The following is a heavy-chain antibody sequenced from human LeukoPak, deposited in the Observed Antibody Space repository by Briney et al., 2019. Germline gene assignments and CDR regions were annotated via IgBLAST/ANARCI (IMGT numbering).Heavy chain of an antibody. D-gene: IGHD3-22*01. CDR1: GGSISSSSYY. CDR3: ARFSGYRRQYFQH. J-gene: IGHJ1*01. V-gene: IGHV4-39*01. Sequence: SETLSLTCTVSGGSISSSSYYWGWIRQPPGKGLEWIGSIYYSGSTYYNPSLKSRVTISVDTSKDQFSLKLSSVTAADTAVYYCARFSGYRRQYFQHWGQGTLVTVSS. CDR2: IYYSGST.